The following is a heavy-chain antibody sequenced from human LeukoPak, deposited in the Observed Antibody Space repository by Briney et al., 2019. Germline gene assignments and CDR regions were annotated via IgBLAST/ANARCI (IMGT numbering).Heavy chain of an antibody. V-gene: IGHV7-4-1*02. Sequence: ASVKLSCKASGYTFTSYAMNWVRQPPGQGLEWMGWINTNTGNPTYAQGFTGRFVFSLDTSVSTAYLQISSLKAEDTAVYYCARAYCGGDCYSGDFDYWGQGTLVTVSS. D-gene: IGHD2-21*02. CDR2: INTNTGNP. J-gene: IGHJ4*02. CDR3: ARAYCGGDCYSGDFDY. CDR1: GYTFTSYA.